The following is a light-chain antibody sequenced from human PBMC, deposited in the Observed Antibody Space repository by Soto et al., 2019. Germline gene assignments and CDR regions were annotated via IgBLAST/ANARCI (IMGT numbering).Light chain of an antibody. CDR2: GAS. J-gene: IGKJ4*01. Sequence: EMVMTQSPATLSVSPGERATHSCRASQSVSSNLAWYQQKPGQAPRLLIYGASTRATGIAARFSGSGSGTEFTLTISSLQSEDFAVYYCQQYDNWPLTFGGGTKVEIK. V-gene: IGKV3-15*01. CDR1: QSVSSN. CDR3: QQYDNWPLT.